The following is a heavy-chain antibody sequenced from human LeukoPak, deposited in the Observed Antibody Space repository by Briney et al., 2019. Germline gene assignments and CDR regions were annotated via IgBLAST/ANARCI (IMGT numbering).Heavy chain of an antibody. J-gene: IGHJ4*02. CDR2: IYTSGST. CDR1: GGSISSGSYY. Sequence: SETLSLTCTVSGGSISSGSYYWSWIRQPAGKGLEWIGRIYTSGSTNYNPSLKSRVTISVDTSKNQFSLKLSSVTAADTAVYYCARELLPLLWFGESSDFYFDYWGQGTLVTVSS. D-gene: IGHD3-10*01. V-gene: IGHV4-61*02. CDR3: ARELLPLLWFGESSDFYFDY.